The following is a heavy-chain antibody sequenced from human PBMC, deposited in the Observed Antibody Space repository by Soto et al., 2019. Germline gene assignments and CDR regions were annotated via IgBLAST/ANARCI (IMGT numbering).Heavy chain of an antibody. V-gene: IGHV1-3*01. D-gene: IGHD6-19*01. CDR1: GYIFSNYG. CDR2: IIAANGNT. J-gene: IGHJ6*02. CDR3: ARVGRGGWTTYYGMDV. Sequence: ASVKVSCKASGYIFSNYGIHWVRQAPGQRLEWMGWIIAANGNTKYSQKLQGRVTITQDTSASTVYMELRSLRSEDTAMYYCARVGRGGWTTYYGMDVWG.